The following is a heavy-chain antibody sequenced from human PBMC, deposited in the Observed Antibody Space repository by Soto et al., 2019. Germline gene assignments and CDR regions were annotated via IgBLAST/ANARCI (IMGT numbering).Heavy chain of an antibody. D-gene: IGHD3-22*01. J-gene: IGHJ4*02. Sequence: GGSLRLSCGDSGLSFSTYSMSWGRQTPGKGLEWVSAITETGDRTYYADSVTGRFTISRDNSKKTHYLQMTSLRAEDTAIYYCATMNGYFEYWGQGTPVTVSS. CDR2: ITETGDRT. CDR1: GLSFSTYS. CDR3: ATMNGYFEY. V-gene: IGHV3-23*01.